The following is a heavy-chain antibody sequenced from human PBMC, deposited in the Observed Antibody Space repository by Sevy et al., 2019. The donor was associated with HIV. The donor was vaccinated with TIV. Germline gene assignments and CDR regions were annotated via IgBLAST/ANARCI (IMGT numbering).Heavy chain of an antibody. Sequence: GGSLRLSCAASGFTFSSYAMSWVRQAPGKGLEWVSAISGSGGSTYYADSVKGRFTISRDNSKNTVYLQMNSLRAEDTAVYYCAKDVSDGYNYFLDFWGQGALVTVSS. D-gene: IGHD5-12*01. CDR1: GFTFSSYA. V-gene: IGHV3-23*01. CDR3: AKDVSDGYNYFLDF. CDR2: ISGSGGST. J-gene: IGHJ4*02.